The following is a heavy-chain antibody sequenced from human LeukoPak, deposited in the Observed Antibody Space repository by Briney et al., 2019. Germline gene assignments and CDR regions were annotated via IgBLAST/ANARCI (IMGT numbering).Heavy chain of an antibody. CDR2: IYPGDSDT. J-gene: IGHJ4*02. D-gene: IGHD6-13*01. CDR3: ARTPVDDIAATGG. CDR1: GSSFTSYW. V-gene: IGHV5-51*01. Sequence: GGSREISGEGSGSSFTSYWIGGGRQLPGKGREGMGIIYPGDSDTRYSPSFQGQVTISADKSISTAYLQWSSLKASDTAMYYCARTPVDDIAATGGWGQGTLVTVSS.